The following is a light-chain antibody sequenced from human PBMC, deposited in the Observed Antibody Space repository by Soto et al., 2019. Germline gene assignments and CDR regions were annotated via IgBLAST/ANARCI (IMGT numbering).Light chain of an antibody. CDR1: SSDVGSYNL. Sequence: QAASVSGSPGQSITISCTGTSSDVGSYNLVSWYQQHPGKAPKLMIYEGSKRPSGVSNRFSGSKSGNTASLTISGLQAEDEADYYCCSYAGSSTYVFGTGTKVTVL. J-gene: IGLJ1*01. CDR3: CSYAGSSTYV. CDR2: EGS. V-gene: IGLV2-23*01.